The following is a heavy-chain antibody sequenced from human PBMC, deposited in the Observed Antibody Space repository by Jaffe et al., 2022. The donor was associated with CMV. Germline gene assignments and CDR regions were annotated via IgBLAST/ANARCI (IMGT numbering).Heavy chain of an antibody. D-gene: IGHD6-6*01. J-gene: IGHJ6*02. Sequence: QVQLVQSGAEVKKPGASVKVSCKASGYTFTSYYMHWVRQAPGQGLEWMGIINPSGGSTSYAQKFQGRVTMTRDTSTSTVYMELSSLRSEDTAVYYCARDPYSSSGDYYYGMDVWGQGTTVTVSS. CDR2: INPSGGST. V-gene: IGHV1-46*01. CDR1: GYTFTSYY. CDR3: ARDPYSSSGDYYYGMDV.